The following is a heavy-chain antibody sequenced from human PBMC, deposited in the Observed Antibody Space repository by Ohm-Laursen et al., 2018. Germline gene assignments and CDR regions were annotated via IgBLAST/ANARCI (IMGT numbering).Heavy chain of an antibody. CDR2: IISSGTTI. J-gene: IGHJ5*02. CDR1: RFSFSDYY. D-gene: IGHD2-2*01. V-gene: IGHV3-11*01. Sequence: SLRLSCAASRFSFSDYYMSWIRQAPGKGLEWVSYIISSGTTIYYADSVKGRFTISRDNAKNSLYLQMNSLTVEDTAVYYCARVLDYQSLRFDPWGQGTLVTVSS. CDR3: ARVLDYQSLRFDP.